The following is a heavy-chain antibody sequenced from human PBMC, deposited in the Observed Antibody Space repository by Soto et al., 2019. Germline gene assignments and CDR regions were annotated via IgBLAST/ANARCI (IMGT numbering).Heavy chain of an antibody. J-gene: IGHJ6*03. CDR3: ARGLYCSGGSCLGYYYYYMDV. CDR1: GYTFTSYA. V-gene: IGHV1-3*01. D-gene: IGHD2-15*01. Sequence: ASVKVSCKASGYTFTSYAMHWVRQAPGQRLEWMGWISAGNGNTKYSQKFQGRVTITRDTSASTAYMELSSLRSEDTAVYYCARGLYCSGGSCLGYYYYYMDVWGKGTTVTVSS. CDR2: ISAGNGNT.